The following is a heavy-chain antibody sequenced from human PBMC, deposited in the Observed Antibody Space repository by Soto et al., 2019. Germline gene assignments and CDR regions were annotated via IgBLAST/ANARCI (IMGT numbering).Heavy chain of an antibody. CDR1: GYTFTSYG. CDR2: ISAYNGNT. Sequence: QVPLVQSGAEVKKPGASVKVSCKASGYTFTSYGIIWVRQAPGQGRERMGWISAYNGNTNYAQKLQGRVTITTDTSTSTAYMELGSLSSDDTTVYYCARGGSGSYSSYYYYYMDVWGKGTTVTVSS. CDR3: ARGGSGSYSSYYYYYMDV. J-gene: IGHJ6*03. V-gene: IGHV1-18*01. D-gene: IGHD3-10*01.